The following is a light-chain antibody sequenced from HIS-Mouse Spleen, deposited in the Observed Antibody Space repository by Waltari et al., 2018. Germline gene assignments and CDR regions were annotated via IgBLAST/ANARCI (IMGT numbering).Light chain of an antibody. CDR1: ALPKQS. Sequence: SYELTQPPSVSVSPGQTARIPCPGDALPKQSAYWYQQKSGQAPVLVIYEDSKRPSGIPERFSGSSSGTMATLTISGAQVEDEADYYCYSTDSSGNHRVFGGGTKLTVL. J-gene: IGLJ2*01. CDR2: EDS. V-gene: IGLV3-10*01. CDR3: YSTDSSGNHRV.